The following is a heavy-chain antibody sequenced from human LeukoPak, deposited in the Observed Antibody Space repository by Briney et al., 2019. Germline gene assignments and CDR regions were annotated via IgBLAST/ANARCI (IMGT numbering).Heavy chain of an antibody. CDR1: GGSISSSSHY. CDR2: IYYSGST. Sequence: SETLSLTCTVSGGSISSSSHYWGWIRQPPGKGLEWIGSIYYSGSTYYNPSLKSRVTISVDTSKNHFSLKLSSVTAADTAMYYCATTITVTTDYWGQGALVTVSS. D-gene: IGHD4-17*01. V-gene: IGHV4-39*02. CDR3: ATTITVTTDY. J-gene: IGHJ4*02.